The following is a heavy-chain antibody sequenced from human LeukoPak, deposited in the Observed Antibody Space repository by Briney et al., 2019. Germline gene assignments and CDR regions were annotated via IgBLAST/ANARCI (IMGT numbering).Heavy chain of an antibody. CDR2: IYYSGST. V-gene: IGHV4-31*03. J-gene: IGHJ5*02. CDR3: ARGLNSGYSYGYLYWFDP. Sequence: KSSQTLSLTCTVSGDFISSGGFYWSWIRQHPGKGLEWIGFIYYSGSTYYNPSLKSRVTISVDTSKNQFSLKLDSVTAADTAVYYCARGLNSGYSYGYLYWFDPWGQGTLVTVSS. CDR1: GDFISSGGFY. D-gene: IGHD5-18*01.